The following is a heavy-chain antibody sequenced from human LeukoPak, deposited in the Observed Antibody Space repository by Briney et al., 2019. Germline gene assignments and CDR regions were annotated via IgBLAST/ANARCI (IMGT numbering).Heavy chain of an antibody. CDR2: ISGSGGST. CDR1: GFTFSSYA. CDR3: AKDGLVMTSLQVYFDY. Sequence: GGSLRLSCAASGFTFSSYAVSWVRQAPGKGLEWVSAISGSGGSTYYADSVKGRFTISRDNSKDTLYLQMNSLRAEDTAVYYCAKDGLVMTSLQVYFDYWGQGTLVTVSS. V-gene: IGHV3-23*01. J-gene: IGHJ4*02. D-gene: IGHD3/OR15-3a*01.